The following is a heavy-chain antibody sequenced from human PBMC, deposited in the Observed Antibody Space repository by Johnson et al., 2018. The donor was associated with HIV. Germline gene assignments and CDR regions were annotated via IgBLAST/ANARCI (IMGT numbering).Heavy chain of an antibody. V-gene: IGHV3-7*02. CDR1: GFTFSSYW. CDR2: IKQDGRNK. D-gene: IGHD3-22*01. CDR3: AKGDYFDTRAAFDI. Sequence: QLVESGGGVVQPGRSLRLSCAASGFTFSSYWMSWVRQAPGKGLEWVANIKQDGRNKYYADSVKGRITISRDNSKNTLYFQMNSLRAEDTAVYYCAKGDYFDTRAAFDIWGQGTVVIVSS. J-gene: IGHJ3*02.